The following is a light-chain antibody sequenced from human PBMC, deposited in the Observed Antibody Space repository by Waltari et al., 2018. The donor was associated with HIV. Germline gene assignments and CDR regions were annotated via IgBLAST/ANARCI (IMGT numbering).Light chain of an antibody. J-gene: IGKJ3*01. Sequence: DIQMTQSPSSLSASVGDRVTITCRASQSISFYLNWYQQKPGKAPNLLIYDASRLQSGLPPRFSGSGSGTEFTLTITNLQPEDFATYFCQQSFDVPLVFGPGTRVD. CDR3: QQSFDVPLV. CDR2: DAS. V-gene: IGKV1-39*01. CDR1: QSISFY.